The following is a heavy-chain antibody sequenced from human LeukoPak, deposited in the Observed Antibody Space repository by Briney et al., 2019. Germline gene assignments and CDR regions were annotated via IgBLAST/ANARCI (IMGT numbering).Heavy chain of an antibody. D-gene: IGHD3-9*01. J-gene: IGHJ3*02. Sequence: ASVKVSCKASGYTFTGYYMHWVRQAPGQGLEWMGWINPNSGGTNYAQKFQGRVTMTRDTSTSTVYMELSSLRSEDTAVYYCARDSNYDILTGYYNVRVDAFDIWGQGTMVTVSS. CDR2: INPNSGGT. CDR3: ARDSNYDILTGYYNVRVDAFDI. V-gene: IGHV1-2*02. CDR1: GYTFTGYY.